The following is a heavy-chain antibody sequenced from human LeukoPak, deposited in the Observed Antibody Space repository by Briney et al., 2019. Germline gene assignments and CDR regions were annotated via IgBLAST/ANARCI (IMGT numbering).Heavy chain of an antibody. CDR1: GFTFSSYS. Sequence: GGSLRLSCAASGFTFSSYSMNWVRQAPGKGLEWVSAISGSGGSTYYADSVKGRFTISRDNSKNTLYLQMSSLRAEDTAVYYCAKATAMVTRLAYFDYWGQGTLVTVSS. V-gene: IGHV3-23*01. J-gene: IGHJ4*02. CDR3: AKATAMVTRLAYFDY. CDR2: ISGSGGST. D-gene: IGHD5-18*01.